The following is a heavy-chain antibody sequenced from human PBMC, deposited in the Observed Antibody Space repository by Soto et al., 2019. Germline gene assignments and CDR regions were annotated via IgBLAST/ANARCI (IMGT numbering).Heavy chain of an antibody. CDR3: ARWMLSSGYFRSFEI. CDR2: ISHSGIA. J-gene: IGHJ3*02. D-gene: IGHD3-22*01. CDR1: GGSISSGAYS. V-gene: IGHV4-30-2*01. Sequence: SETLSRTCAVPGGSISSGAYSWSWIRQPPGKGLEWIGFISHSGIADYNPSLKSRVTISVDVSKNQFSLRLSSVTAADTAMYYCARWMLSSGYFRSFEISGPVTMFTLSS.